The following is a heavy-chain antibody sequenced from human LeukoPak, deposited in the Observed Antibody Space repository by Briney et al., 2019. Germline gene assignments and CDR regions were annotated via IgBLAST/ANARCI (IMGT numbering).Heavy chain of an antibody. Sequence: GGSLRLSCAASGFTFSSYAMSWVRQAPGKGLEWVSVISGSGGSTDYADSVRGRFTISRDNSKNTLYLQMNSLRAEDTAVYYCAKDPNPKTYYDFWSGPPSDAFDIWGQGTMVTVSS. D-gene: IGHD3-3*01. CDR3: AKDPNPKTYYDFWSGPPSDAFDI. V-gene: IGHV3-23*01. CDR1: GFTFSSYA. CDR2: ISGSGGST. J-gene: IGHJ3*02.